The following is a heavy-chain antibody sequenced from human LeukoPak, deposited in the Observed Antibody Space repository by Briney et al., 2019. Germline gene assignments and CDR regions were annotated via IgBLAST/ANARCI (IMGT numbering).Heavy chain of an antibody. V-gene: IGHV3-11*06. CDR2: ISSSSSYT. J-gene: IGHJ4*02. Sequence: KPGGSLRLSCAASGFTFSDYYMSWIRQAPGKGLEWVSYISSSSSYTNYADSVKGRFTISRDNAKNSLYLQMNSLRAEDTAVYYCARAITMVSPFDYWGQGTLVTVSS. CDR3: ARAITMVSPFDY. D-gene: IGHD3-10*01. CDR1: GFTFSDYY.